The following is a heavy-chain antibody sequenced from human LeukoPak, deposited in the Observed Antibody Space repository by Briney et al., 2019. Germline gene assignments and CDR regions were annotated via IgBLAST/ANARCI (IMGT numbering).Heavy chain of an antibody. J-gene: IGHJ4*02. Sequence: GGSLRLSCAASVGTFSIYSMSWGRQAPGKGLEWVSYISSISSIIYYADSVKGRFTISRYNARNSLYLQMNSLRAEDTAVYYCSRARAGTDAGPPNFDYWGQGALVTVSS. D-gene: IGHD3-10*01. CDR3: SRARAGTDAGPPNFDY. CDR2: ISSISSII. V-gene: IGHV3-48*01. CDR1: VGTFSIYS.